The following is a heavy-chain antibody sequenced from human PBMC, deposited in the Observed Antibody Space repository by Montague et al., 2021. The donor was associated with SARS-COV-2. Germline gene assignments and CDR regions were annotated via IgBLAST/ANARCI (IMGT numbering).Heavy chain of an antibody. J-gene: IGHJ4*02. V-gene: IGHV4-39*07. Sequence: SETLSLTCTVSGGSISSTSYRWGWVRQPPGKGLEWIGSIYHSGSAYFXXXLKSRVTISIDTSKNQFSLKVNSVTAADTAVYYCARVPVSGTYWSGDYWGQGTLVTVSS. CDR3: ARVPVSGTYWSGDY. D-gene: IGHD1-26*01. CDR1: GGSISSTSYR. CDR2: IYHSGSA.